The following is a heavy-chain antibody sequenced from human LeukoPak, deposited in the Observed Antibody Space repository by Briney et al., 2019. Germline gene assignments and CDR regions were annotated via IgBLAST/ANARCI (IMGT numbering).Heavy chain of an antibody. D-gene: IGHD3-22*01. J-gene: IGHJ4*02. CDR1: GFTFSSYS. CDR3: AKDDYYDTSGYRD. Sequence: GGSLRLSCAASGFTFSSYSMNWVRQAPGKGLEWVSYISSSSSTIYYVDSVKGRFTISRDNAKNSLYLQMNSLRAEDTAVYYCAKDDYYDTSGYRDWGQGTLVTVSS. V-gene: IGHV3-48*01. CDR2: ISSSSSTI.